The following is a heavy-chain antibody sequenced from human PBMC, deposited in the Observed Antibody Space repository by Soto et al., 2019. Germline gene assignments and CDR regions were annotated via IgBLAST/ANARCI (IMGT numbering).Heavy chain of an antibody. V-gene: IGHV3-30-3*01. CDR3: ASDREGGWLVISQYFDY. D-gene: IGHD6-19*01. CDR1: GFTVSSYA. J-gene: IGHJ4*02. CDR2: ISYDGSNK. Sequence: QVQLVESGGGVVQPGRSLRLSCAASGFTVSSYAMHWVRQAPGKGLEWVAVISYDGSNKYYADSVKGRFTISRDNSKNTLYLQMNSLRAEATAVYYCASDREGGWLVISQYFDYWGQGTLVTVSS.